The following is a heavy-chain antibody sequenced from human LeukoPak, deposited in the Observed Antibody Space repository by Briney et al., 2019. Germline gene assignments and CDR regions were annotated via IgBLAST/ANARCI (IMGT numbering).Heavy chain of an antibody. CDR3: ARDDYGDPGRGFDP. V-gene: IGHV4-31*03. D-gene: IGHD4-17*01. Sequence: KPSETLSLTCTVSGGSISSGGYYWSWIRQHPGKGLEWIGYIYYSGSTYYNPSLKSRVTISVDTSKNQFSPKLSSVTAADTAVYYCARDDYGDPGRGFDPWGQGTLVTVSS. CDR1: GGSISSGGYY. J-gene: IGHJ5*02. CDR2: IYYSGST.